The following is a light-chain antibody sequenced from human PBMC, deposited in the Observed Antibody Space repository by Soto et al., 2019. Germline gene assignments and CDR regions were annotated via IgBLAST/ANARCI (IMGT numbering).Light chain of an antibody. Sequence: ETVLTQSPDTLSASPGERAILSCRASQSISANLAWYQSKPGQAPSLLVYGASTRAPDIPARFSGSGSGTDFALTISSLQSEDFAVYYCQQDNDWPRTFGQGTQVEIK. CDR2: GAS. CDR1: QSISAN. CDR3: QQDNDWPRT. J-gene: IGKJ1*01. V-gene: IGKV3-15*01.